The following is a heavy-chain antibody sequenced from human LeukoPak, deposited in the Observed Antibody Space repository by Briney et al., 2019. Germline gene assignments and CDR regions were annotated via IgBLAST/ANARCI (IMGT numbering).Heavy chain of an antibody. V-gene: IGHV3-23*01. CDR2: ISGSGGST. CDR1: GFTFSSYA. J-gene: IGHJ5*02. CDR3: AKDLRGYSYGSYTGGLA. Sequence: PGGSLRLSCAASGFTFSSYAMSWVRQAPGKGLEWVSAISGSGGSTYYADSVKGRFTISRDNSKNTLYLQMNSLRAEDTAVYYCAKDLRGYSYGSYTGGLAWGQGTLVTVSS. D-gene: IGHD5-18*01.